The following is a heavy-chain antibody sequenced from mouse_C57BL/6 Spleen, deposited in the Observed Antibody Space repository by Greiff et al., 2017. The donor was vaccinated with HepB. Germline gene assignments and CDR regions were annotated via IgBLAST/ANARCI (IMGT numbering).Heavy chain of an antibody. D-gene: IGHD1-1*01. CDR3: ARPYGDERLGFAY. CDR2: ISSGSSTI. Sequence: EVKLVESGGGLVKPGGSLKLSCAASGFTFSDYGMHWVRQAPEKGLEWVAYISSGSSTIYYADTVKGRFTISRDNAKNTLFLQMTSLRSEDTAMYYCARPYGDERLGFAYWGQGTLVTVSA. J-gene: IGHJ3*01. CDR1: GFTFSDYG. V-gene: IGHV5-17*01.